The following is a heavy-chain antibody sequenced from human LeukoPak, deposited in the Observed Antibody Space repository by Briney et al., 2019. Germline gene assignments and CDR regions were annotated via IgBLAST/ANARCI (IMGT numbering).Heavy chain of an antibody. J-gene: IGHJ4*02. Sequence: SETLSLTCTVSGGSISSSSYYWGWIRQPPGKGLEWIGSIYYSGSTYYNPSLKSRVTISVDTSKNQFSLKLSSVTAADTAVYYCARHLLWFGELSSGYFDYWGQGTLVTVSS. CDR1: GGSISSSSYY. V-gene: IGHV4-39*01. D-gene: IGHD3-10*01. CDR2: IYYSGST. CDR3: ARHLLWFGELSSGYFDY.